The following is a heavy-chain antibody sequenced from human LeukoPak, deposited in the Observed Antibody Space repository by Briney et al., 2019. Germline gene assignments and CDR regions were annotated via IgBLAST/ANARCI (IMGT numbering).Heavy chain of an antibody. V-gene: IGHV3-30*03. J-gene: IGHJ4*02. CDR3: ARDNGVDDYYFDY. CDR1: GFTFSSYG. CDR2: ISYDGSNK. Sequence: GGSLRLSCAASGFTFSSYGMHWVRQAPGKGLEWVAVISYDGSNKYYADSVKGRFTISRDNSKNTLYLQMNSLRAEDTAVYYCARDNGVDDYYFDYWGQGTLVTVSS. D-gene: IGHD3-3*01.